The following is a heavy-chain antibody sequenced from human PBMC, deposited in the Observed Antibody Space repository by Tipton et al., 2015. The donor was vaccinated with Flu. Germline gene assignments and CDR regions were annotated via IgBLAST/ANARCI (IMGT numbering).Heavy chain of an antibody. CDR3: ARYYYDSSGYPQGAYYFDY. D-gene: IGHD3-22*01. CDR2: IYTSGST. Sequence: TLSLTCTVSGGSISSGSYYWSWIRQPAGKGLEWIGRIYTSGSTNYNPSLKSRVTISVDTSKNQFSLKLSSVTAADTAVYCCARYYYDSSGYPQGAYYFDYWGQGTLVTVSS. J-gene: IGHJ4*02. V-gene: IGHV4-61*02. CDR1: GGSISSGSYY.